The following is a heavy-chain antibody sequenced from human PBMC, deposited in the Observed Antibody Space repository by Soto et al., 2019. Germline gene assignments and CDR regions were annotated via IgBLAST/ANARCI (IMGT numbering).Heavy chain of an antibody. V-gene: IGHV1-58*01. J-gene: IGHJ5*01. Sequence: ASLKVSCKASGFTFTSSAVQWVRQARGQRLEWIGWIVVGSGNTNYAQKFQERVTITRDMSTSTAYMELSSLRSEDTAVYYCAASYYDILTGYSGGQGTLVTVSS. CDR1: GFTFTSSA. D-gene: IGHD3-9*01. CDR2: IVVGSGNT. CDR3: AASYYDILTGYS.